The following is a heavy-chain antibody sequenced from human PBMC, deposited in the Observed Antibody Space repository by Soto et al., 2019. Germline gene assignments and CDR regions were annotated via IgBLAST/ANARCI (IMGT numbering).Heavy chain of an antibody. Sequence: QVQLQESGPGLVKPSQTLSLTCTVSGGSSSSGGYYWSWIRQHQGKGLEWIGYIYYSGSTDYNPSLKSRVTISEETSKNQFSLKLSAVTAAYTAVYYCARGGYCSGGSCYPGDFQHWGQGTLVTVSS. J-gene: IGHJ1*01. V-gene: IGHV4-31*03. CDR2: IYYSGST. CDR3: ARGGYCSGGSCYPGDFQH. D-gene: IGHD2-15*01. CDR1: GGSSSSGGYY.